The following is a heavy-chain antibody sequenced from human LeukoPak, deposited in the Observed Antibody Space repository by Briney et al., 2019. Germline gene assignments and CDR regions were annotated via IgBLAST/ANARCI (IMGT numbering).Heavy chain of an antibody. CDR1: GYSFTSYW. Sequence: GESLKISCKGSGYSFTSYWIGWVRQMPGKGLEWMGIIYPGDSDTRYSPSFQGQVTISADKSISTAYLQWSSLKASDTAIYYCARRGSPSISWYYFDYWGQGTLVTVSS. D-gene: IGHD6-13*01. CDR3: ARRGSPSISWYYFDY. J-gene: IGHJ4*02. V-gene: IGHV5-51*01. CDR2: IYPGDSDT.